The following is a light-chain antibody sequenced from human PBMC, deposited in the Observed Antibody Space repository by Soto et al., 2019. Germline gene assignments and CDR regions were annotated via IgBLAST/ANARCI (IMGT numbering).Light chain of an antibody. V-gene: IGKV1-39*01. Sequence: DIQMTQSPSSLSASVGDRVTITCRAGQSIKNHLNWYQQKPGKAPALLIFAASILQTGVPSRFSRSGSGTDFTLTIRGLQPEDFQTYYCQQSYSTPQTLAQGTNVDIK. CDR2: AAS. J-gene: IGKJ1*01. CDR3: QQSYSTPQT. CDR1: QSIKNH.